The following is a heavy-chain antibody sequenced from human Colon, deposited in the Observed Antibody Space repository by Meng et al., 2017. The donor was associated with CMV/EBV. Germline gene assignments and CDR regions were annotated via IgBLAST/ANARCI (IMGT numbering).Heavy chain of an antibody. V-gene: IGHV1-8*01. CDR3: ASRAGDYFDY. Sequence: ASVKVSCKASGYVFSAYDIHWVRQATGQGLEWMGWMNPNSGDTGYAQKFLGRVTMTWDTSINTAYMELSSLTSEDAAVYYCASRAGDYFDYWGQGTLVTVSS. CDR1: GYVFSAYD. J-gene: IGHJ4*02. D-gene: IGHD6-19*01. CDR2: MNPNSGDT.